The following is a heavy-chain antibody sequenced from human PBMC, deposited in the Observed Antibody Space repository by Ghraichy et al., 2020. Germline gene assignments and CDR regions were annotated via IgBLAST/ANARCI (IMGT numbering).Heavy chain of an antibody. D-gene: IGHD2-15*01. CDR2: INPNSGGT. J-gene: IGHJ6*02. V-gene: IGHV1-2*02. CDR3: ARDLVVVAAQYYYYYYGMDV. CDR1: GYTFTGYY. Sequence: ASVKVSCKASGYTFTGYYMHWVRQAPGQGLEWMGWINPNSGGTNYAQKFQGRVTMTRDTSISTAYMELSRLRSDDTAVYYCARDLVVVAAQYYYYYYGMDVWGQGTTVTVSS.